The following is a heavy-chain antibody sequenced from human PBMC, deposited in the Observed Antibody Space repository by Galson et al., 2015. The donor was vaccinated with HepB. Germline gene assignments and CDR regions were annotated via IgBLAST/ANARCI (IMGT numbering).Heavy chain of an antibody. J-gene: IGHJ4*02. Sequence: QVQLQESGPGLVKPSETLSLTCAVSGGSISSGGYSWSWIRQPPGKGLEWIGYIYYSGSTYYNPSLKSRVTISVDTSKNQFSLKLSSVTAADTAVYYCARDRGWYGSGSYSPYFDYWGQGTLVTVSS. CDR1: GGSISSGGYS. CDR3: ARDRGWYGSGSYSPYFDY. V-gene: IGHV4-30-4*07. D-gene: IGHD3-10*01. CDR2: IYYSGST.